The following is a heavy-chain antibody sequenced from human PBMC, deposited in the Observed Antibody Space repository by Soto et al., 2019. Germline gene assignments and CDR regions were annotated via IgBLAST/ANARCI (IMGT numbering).Heavy chain of an antibody. V-gene: IGHV4-34*01. CDR1: GGSFSGFY. J-gene: IGHJ6*02. Sequence: QVQLQQWGAGLLKPSATLSLTCAVYGGSFSGFYWSWVRQPPGKGLEWIGEINHSGSINQNVSLKSRVTISVDTSRNEFSLKRTSVTAADTAVYYCARIPSRHFYYYDGMDVWGQGTTVTVSS. CDR3: ARIPSRHFYYYDGMDV. CDR2: INHSGSI. D-gene: IGHD2-21*01.